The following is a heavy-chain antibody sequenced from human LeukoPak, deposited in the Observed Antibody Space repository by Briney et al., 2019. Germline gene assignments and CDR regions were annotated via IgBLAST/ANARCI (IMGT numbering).Heavy chain of an antibody. Sequence: SETLSLTCSVSGTSISTNYWSWIRQPPGKGLEWLGCIFCSGGTNYKPSLKSRITISIDASKKKFSLNLSSVTAADTAVYYCARDQELRRAYTYDSNNYYYYGMDVWGQGTTVTVSS. V-gene: IGHV4-59*01. D-gene: IGHD5-18*01. CDR1: GTSISTNY. CDR3: ARDQELRRAYTYDSNNYYYYGMDV. J-gene: IGHJ6*02. CDR2: IFCSGGT.